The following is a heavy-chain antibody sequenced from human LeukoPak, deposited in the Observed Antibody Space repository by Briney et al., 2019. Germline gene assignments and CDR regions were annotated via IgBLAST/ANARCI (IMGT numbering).Heavy chain of an antibody. D-gene: IGHD3-3*01. CDR2: INPNSGGT. Sequence: ASVKVSCKACGYTFTGYYMHWVRQAPGQGLEWMGWINPNSGGTNYAQKFQGRVTMTRDTSISTAYMELSRLRSDDTAVYYCARGNDFWSGYSLNFDYWGQGTLVTVSS. CDR3: ARGNDFWSGYSLNFDY. CDR1: GYTFTGYY. V-gene: IGHV1-2*02. J-gene: IGHJ4*02.